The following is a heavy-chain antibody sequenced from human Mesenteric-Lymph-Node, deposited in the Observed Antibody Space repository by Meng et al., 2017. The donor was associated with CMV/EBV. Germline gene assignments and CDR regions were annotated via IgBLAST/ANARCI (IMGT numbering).Heavy chain of an antibody. CDR3: VRAIIFGGTYADS. D-gene: IGHD1-26*01. CDR1: GGSFSNYY. Sequence: TCAVYGGSFSNYYWTWIRQSPGKGPEWIGEINHSGSAKYNPSLKSRVIISIDTTKNQFSLNLYSVTAADTAIYYCVRAIIFGGTYADSWGQGTLVTVSS. J-gene: IGHJ4*02. CDR2: INHSGSA. V-gene: IGHV4-34*01.